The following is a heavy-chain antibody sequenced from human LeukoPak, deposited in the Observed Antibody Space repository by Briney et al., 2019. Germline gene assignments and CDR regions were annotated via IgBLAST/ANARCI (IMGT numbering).Heavy chain of an antibody. J-gene: IGHJ6*03. CDR3: ARDPYSGAYGTDYYYYMDL. Sequence: GSLRLSCAASRFTFSSYGMHWVRQAPGKGLEWVAVISYDGSNKYYADSVKGRFTISRHNAANALYLQMNSLRAEDTAVYYCARDPYSGAYGTDYYYYMDLWGQGTTVTISS. CDR1: RFTFSSYG. CDR2: ISYDGSNK. V-gene: IGHV3-33*08. D-gene: IGHD1-26*01.